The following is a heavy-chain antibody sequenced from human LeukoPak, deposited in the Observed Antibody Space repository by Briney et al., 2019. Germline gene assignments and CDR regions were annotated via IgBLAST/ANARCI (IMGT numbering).Heavy chain of an antibody. CDR1: GFTVSSNY. Sequence: GSLELSCAASGFTVSSNYMSWVRQAPGKGLEWVSVIYSGGSTYYADSVKGRFTISRDNSKNTLYLQMNSLRAEDTAVYYCARDGVGGLYFDYWGQGTLVTVSS. CDR3: ARDGVGGLYFDY. J-gene: IGHJ4*02. V-gene: IGHV3-53*01. CDR2: IYSGGST. D-gene: IGHD2-15*01.